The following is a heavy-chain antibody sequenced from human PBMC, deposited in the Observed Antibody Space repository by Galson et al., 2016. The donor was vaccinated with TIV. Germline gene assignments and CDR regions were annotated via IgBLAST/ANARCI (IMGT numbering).Heavy chain of an antibody. CDR2: VHAGGGGA. Sequence: SLRLSCAASGFTFSKYAMIWVRQAPGKGLEWVSAVHAGGGGASYSDSVKGRFTISRDNSRNTLFLQMSSLTVEDTAGYFWARDPNGDWIGAFDFWGRGIMVTVSS. J-gene: IGHJ3*01. CDR1: GFTFSKYA. V-gene: IGHV3-23*01. CDR3: ARDPNGDWIGAFDF. D-gene: IGHD4-17*01.